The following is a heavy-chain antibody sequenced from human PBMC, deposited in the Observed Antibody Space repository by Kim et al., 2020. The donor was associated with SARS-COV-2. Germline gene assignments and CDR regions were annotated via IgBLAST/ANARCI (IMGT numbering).Heavy chain of an antibody. V-gene: IGHV4-4*06. CDR3: ARETVTTERWEMATIDY. Sequence: HKSRVTMSVDTSKNQFSLKLSSVTAADTAVYYCARETVTTERWEMATIDYWGQGTLVTVSS. J-gene: IGHJ4*02. D-gene: IGHD4-17*01.